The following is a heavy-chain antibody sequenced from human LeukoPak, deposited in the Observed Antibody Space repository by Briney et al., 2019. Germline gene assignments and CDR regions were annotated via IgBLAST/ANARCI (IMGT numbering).Heavy chain of an antibody. CDR3: ARSKPYLIDI. J-gene: IGHJ3*02. V-gene: IGHV4-4*07. CDR1: VGSISSNY. Sequence: SETLSLTCTVSVGSISSNYWGGIRQPAGRGRKGIGRIYTSGSTNYNPSLKSRVTMSVDTSKNQFSLKLSSVTAADTAVYYCARSKPYLIDIWGQGTMVTVSS. CDR2: IYTSGST.